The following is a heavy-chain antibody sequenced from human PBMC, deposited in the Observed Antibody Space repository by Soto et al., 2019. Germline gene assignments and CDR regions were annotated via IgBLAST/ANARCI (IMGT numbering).Heavy chain of an antibody. J-gene: IGHJ4*02. CDR3: ARTRAATIFECPRRRCFDS. CDR2: ITSSATYM. CDR1: GFTFTNYN. D-gene: IGHD3-3*01. Sequence: EVQLVESGGGLVKPGGSLRLSCAASGFTFTNYNMNWVRQAPGKGLEWVSSITSSATYMYYADSVKGRFTISRDDAKNSLFLQMNSLRAGDTAVYYCARTRAATIFECPRRRCFDSWGQGTLVTVSS. V-gene: IGHV3-21*06.